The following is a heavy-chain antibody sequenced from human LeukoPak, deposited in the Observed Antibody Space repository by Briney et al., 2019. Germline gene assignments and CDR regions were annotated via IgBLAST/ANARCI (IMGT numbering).Heavy chain of an antibody. D-gene: IGHD6-13*01. J-gene: IGHJ4*02. V-gene: IGHV1-69*06. Sequence: GASVKVSCKASGYTFTGYYMHWVRQAPGQGLEWMGGIIPIFGTANYAQKFQGRVTITADKSTSTAYMELSSLRSEDTAVYYCARSVAAAAGSLLYYWGQGTLVTVSS. CDR2: IIPIFGTA. CDR1: GYTFTGYY. CDR3: ARSVAAAAGSLLYY.